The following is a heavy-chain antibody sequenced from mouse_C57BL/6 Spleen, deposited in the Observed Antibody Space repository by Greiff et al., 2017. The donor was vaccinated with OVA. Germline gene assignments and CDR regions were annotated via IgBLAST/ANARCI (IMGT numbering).Heavy chain of an antibody. CDR1: GYTFTSYT. CDR2: INPSSGYT. CDR3: ARPGYGNYLAWFAY. Sequence: QVQLQQSGAELARPGTSVKMSCKASGYTFTSYTMHWVKQRPGQGLEWIGYINPSSGYTKYNQKFKDKATLTADKSSSTAYMQLSSLTSEDSAVYYCARPGYGNYLAWFAYWGQGTLVTVSA. J-gene: IGHJ3*01. D-gene: IGHD2-10*02. V-gene: IGHV1-4*01.